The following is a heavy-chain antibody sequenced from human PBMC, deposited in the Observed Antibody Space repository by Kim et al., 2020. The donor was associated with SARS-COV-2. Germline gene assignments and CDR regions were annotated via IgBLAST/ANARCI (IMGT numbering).Heavy chain of an antibody. D-gene: IGHD3-22*01. CDR2: ISYDGSNK. J-gene: IGHJ3*02. CDR3: ARDFKTYYDTTQLGHAFDI. Sequence: GGSLRLSCAASGFTFSSYGMHWVRQAPGKGLEWVAVISYDGSNKYYADSVKGRFTISRDNSKNTLYLQMNSLRAEDTAVYYCARDFKTYYDTTQLGHAFDIWGQGTMVTVSS. V-gene: IGHV3-33*05. CDR1: GFTFSSYG.